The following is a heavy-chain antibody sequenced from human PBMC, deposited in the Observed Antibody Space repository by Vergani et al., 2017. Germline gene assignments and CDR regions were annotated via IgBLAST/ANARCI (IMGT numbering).Heavy chain of an antibody. CDR2: INPSGSTT. Sequence: EVQLVESGGGLVQPGGSLRLYCAASGFTLSHFSMTWVRQAPGKGLEWVSYINPSGSTTYYADSMKGRFFISRDNAKNSLSLQMNSLRAEDTGIYYCARDLGNPSPLDYWGQGTLVTVSS. V-gene: IGHV3-48*01. D-gene: IGHD4-23*01. J-gene: IGHJ4*02. CDR3: ARDLGNPSPLDY. CDR1: GFTLSHFS.